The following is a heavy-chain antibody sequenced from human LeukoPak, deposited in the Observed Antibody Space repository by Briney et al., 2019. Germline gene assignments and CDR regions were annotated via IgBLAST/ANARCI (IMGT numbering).Heavy chain of an antibody. CDR3: ARGDCSSTSCFYYYGMDV. V-gene: IGHV1-2*02. Sequence: ASVKVSCKASGYTFTGYYMHWVRQAPGQGLEWMGWINPNSGGTNYVQKFQGRVTMTRDTSISTAYMELSRLRSDDTAVYYCARGDCSSTSCFYYYGMDVWGQGTTVTVSS. CDR2: INPNSGGT. D-gene: IGHD2-2*01. CDR1: GYTFTGYY. J-gene: IGHJ6*02.